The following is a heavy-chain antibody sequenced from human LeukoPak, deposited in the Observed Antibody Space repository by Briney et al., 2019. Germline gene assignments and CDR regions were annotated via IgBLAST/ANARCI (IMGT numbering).Heavy chain of an antibody. CDR1: GGSISSGGYY. CDR3: ARVAVVTATPFDY. CDR2: IYYSGST. D-gene: IGHD2-21*02. V-gene: IGHV4-31*03. J-gene: IGHJ4*02. Sequence: SQTLSLTCTVSGGSISSGGYYWSWIRQHPGKGLEWIGYIYYSGSTYYNPSLKSRVTILVDTSKNQFSLKLSSVTAADTAVYYCARVAVVTATPFDYWGQGTLVTVSS.